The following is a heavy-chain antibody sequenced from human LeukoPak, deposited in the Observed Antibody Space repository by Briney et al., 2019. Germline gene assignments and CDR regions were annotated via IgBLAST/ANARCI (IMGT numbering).Heavy chain of an antibody. CDR1: GCTFSSYA. Sequence: SVQVSCKGSGCTFSSYAIGWVRQAPGQGLEWVGVIIPIFGTANYAQKFQGRVTITADESTSTAYMELSSLRSGDTAVYYCARGTSGSSSSIGRGYYFDYWGQGTLVTV. V-gene: IGHV1-69*01. J-gene: IGHJ4*02. D-gene: IGHD6-6*01. CDR2: IIPIFGTA. CDR3: ARGTSGSSSSIGRGYYFDY.